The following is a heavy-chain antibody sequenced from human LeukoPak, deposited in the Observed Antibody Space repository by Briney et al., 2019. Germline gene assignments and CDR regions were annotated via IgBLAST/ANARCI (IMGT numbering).Heavy chain of an antibody. CDR2: ISYDGNTK. D-gene: IGHD5-18*01. CDR3: ARAAMVITLDY. J-gene: IGHJ4*02. V-gene: IGHV3-30*04. CDR1: GFTFRNYP. Sequence: GGSLRLSCLGSGFTFRNYPMYWVRQAPGKGLEWMAVISYDGNTKYYADSVKGRFTLSRDNSKNTVYLQVDSLRAEDTTVYYCARAAMVITLDYWGQGTLVTVSS.